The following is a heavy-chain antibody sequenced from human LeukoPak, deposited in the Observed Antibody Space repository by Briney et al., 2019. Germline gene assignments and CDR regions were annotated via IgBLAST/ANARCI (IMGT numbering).Heavy chain of an antibody. J-gene: IGHJ4*02. CDR2: INHSGST. D-gene: IGHD1-26*01. Sequence: SETLSLTCAVYGGSFSGYYWSWIRQPPGKGLEWIGEINHSGSTNYNPSLKSRVTISVDTSKNQFSLQLSSVTAADTAVYYCARVVSGSYYQMFDYWGQGTLVTVSS. CDR1: GGSFSGYY. V-gene: IGHV4-34*01. CDR3: ARVVSGSYYQMFDY.